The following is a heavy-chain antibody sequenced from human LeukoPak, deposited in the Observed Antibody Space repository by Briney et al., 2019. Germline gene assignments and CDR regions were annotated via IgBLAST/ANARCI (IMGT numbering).Heavy chain of an antibody. CDR3: AKASLGFCTGAKCYHFDN. J-gene: IGHJ4*02. CDR2: FSGPMETT. Sequence: GGSLRLSCVASGFTFNRYAMSWVRHVPGKRLEWVSTFSGPMETTYYAPSVRGRFTMSRDNSKNTLSLQMNSLRAEDTAIYCCAKASLGFCTGAKCYHFDNWGQGTLVTVSS. CDR1: GFTFNRYA. D-gene: IGHD2-8*02. V-gene: IGHV3-23*01.